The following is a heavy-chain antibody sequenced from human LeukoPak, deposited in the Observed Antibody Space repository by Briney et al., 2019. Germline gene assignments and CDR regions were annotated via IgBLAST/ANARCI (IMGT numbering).Heavy chain of an antibody. CDR2: LWSGTTT. Sequence: SETQSLTCTVSGASIRSDTYYWAWIRQPPGKGLEWLGSLWSGTTTYYNPSLTSRVTIAVDTSKNQFSLILPSVTAADTAVYYCARGRRGNYFQDYWGQGTLVTVSS. D-gene: IGHD1-26*01. CDR1: GASIRSDTYY. J-gene: IGHJ4*02. V-gene: IGHV4-39*07. CDR3: ARGRRGNYFQDY.